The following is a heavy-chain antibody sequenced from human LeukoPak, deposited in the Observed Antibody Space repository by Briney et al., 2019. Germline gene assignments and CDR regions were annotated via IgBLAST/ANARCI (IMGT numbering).Heavy chain of an antibody. V-gene: IGHV1-8*01. CDR1: GYTFTSYN. D-gene: IGHD1-26*01. Sequence: ASVTVSCKAPGYTFTSYNINWVRQATGQGLEWMGWMNPNSGNTGYAQKFQGRVTMTRNTSISTAYMELSSLRSEDTAVYYCARKRSGSYSSRLGFNWFDPWGQGTLVTVSS. CDR3: ARKRSGSYSSRLGFNWFDP. CDR2: MNPNSGNT. J-gene: IGHJ5*02.